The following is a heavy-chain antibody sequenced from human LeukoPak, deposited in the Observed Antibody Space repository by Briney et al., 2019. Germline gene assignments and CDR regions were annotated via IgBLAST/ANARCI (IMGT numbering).Heavy chain of an antibody. V-gene: IGHV2-5*01. CDR2: IYGNDDK. D-gene: IGHD6-19*01. J-gene: IGHJ4*02. Sequence: SGPTLVKPTQTLTLTCTFSGFSLSTSAMGVGWIRQPPGKALEFLALIYGNDDKRYSPSLKSRLTITKDTSKDQVVLTMTDVGSVDTATYYCVHRRFSGDFDYWGQGTLVTVSS. CDR3: VHRRFSGDFDY. CDR1: GFSLSTSAMG.